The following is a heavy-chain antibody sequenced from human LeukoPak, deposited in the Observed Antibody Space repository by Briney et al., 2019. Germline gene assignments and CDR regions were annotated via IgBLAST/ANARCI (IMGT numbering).Heavy chain of an antibody. CDR1: GFTFSDHF. D-gene: IGHD6-19*01. V-gene: IGHV3-72*01. CDR3: VRVGSVAGSDYLDY. Sequence: GSLRLSCAVSGFTFSDHFLDWVRQAPGKGLEWVGRSRNKAKSYTTEYAASVKGRFTISRDDSKNSLYLQMNSLRTEDTAVYYCVRVGSVAGSDYLDYWGQGTLVTVSS. CDR2: SRNKAKSYTT. J-gene: IGHJ4*02.